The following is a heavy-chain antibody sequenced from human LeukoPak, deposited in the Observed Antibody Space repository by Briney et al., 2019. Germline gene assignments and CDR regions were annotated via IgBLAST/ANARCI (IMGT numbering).Heavy chain of an antibody. CDR2: ISSSSSNI. Sequence: GGSLRLSCAASGFTFSDYYMSWIRQAPGKGLEWVSFISSSSSNINYADSVKGRFTISRDNAKNSLYLQMSSLRAEDTAVYYCARSGTGYEKAFFDYWGQGTLVTVSS. V-gene: IGHV3-11*06. D-gene: IGHD5-12*01. CDR1: GFTFSDYY. J-gene: IGHJ4*02. CDR3: ARSGTGYEKAFFDY.